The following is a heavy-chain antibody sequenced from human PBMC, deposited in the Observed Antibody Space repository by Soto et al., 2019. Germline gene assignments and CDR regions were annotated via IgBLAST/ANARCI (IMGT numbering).Heavy chain of an antibody. D-gene: IGHD4-17*01. CDR3: ARGRPNYGVPFDY. CDR1: GYTFTSYD. V-gene: IGHV1-8*01. CDR2: MNPNSGNT. Sequence: GASVKVSCKASGYTFTSYDINWLRQATGQGLEWMGWMNPNSGNTGCAQKFQGRVTMTRNTSISTAYMELSSLRSEDTAVYYCARGRPNYGVPFDYWGQGTLVTVSS. J-gene: IGHJ4*02.